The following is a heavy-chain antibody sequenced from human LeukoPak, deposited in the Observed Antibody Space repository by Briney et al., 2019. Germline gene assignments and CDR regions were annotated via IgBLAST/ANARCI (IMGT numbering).Heavy chain of an antibody. V-gene: IGHV3-7*03. CDR1: GFTFSSYW. Sequence: GGSLRLSCAASGFTFSSYWMSWVRQAPGRGLEWVANIKQDGSEKYYVDSVKGRFTISRDNAKNSLYLQMNSLRAEDTALYYCAREKPFHDSSGYYYPIAFDYWGQGTLVTVSS. D-gene: IGHD3-22*01. CDR3: AREKPFHDSSGYYYPIAFDY. J-gene: IGHJ4*02. CDR2: IKQDGSEK.